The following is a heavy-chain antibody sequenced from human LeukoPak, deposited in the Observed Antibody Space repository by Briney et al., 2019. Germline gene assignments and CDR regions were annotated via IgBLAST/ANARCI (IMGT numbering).Heavy chain of an antibody. V-gene: IGHV1-8*02. D-gene: IGHD1-14*01. CDR1: GYTSTSPD. CDR2: MNPRDDT. Sequence: GASVKVSCKAFGYTSTSPDINWVRQATGSGLEWLGWMNPRDDTGYAQKFQGRVTLTRDTSTNTAYMELSSLRSEDTAVYFCARYTPGHAFDIWGQGTMVTVS. J-gene: IGHJ3*02. CDR3: ARYTPGHAFDI.